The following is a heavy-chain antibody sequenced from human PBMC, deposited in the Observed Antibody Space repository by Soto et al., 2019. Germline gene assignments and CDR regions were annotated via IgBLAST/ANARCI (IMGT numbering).Heavy chain of an antibody. CDR3: ARMDGDYNYYGLDV. CDR2: FFSDAER. V-gene: IGHV2-26*01. CDR1: GFSLTNGSMG. Sequence: SGPTLVNPTETLTLTCSVSGFSLTNGSMGVSWIRQPPGKALEWLAHFFSDAERSYSTSMQSRLNMYKDSSGSQVVLTMTSMAPADTATYFCARMDGDYNYYGLDVWGHGIAVTVSS. J-gene: IGHJ6*02. D-gene: IGHD4-17*01.